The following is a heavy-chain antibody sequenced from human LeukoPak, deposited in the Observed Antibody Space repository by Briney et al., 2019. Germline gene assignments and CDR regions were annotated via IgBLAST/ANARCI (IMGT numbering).Heavy chain of an antibody. Sequence: PGGPLRLSCAASGFIFSRYWMTWVRQAPGKGLEWVANIKPYGSEKKYVDSVKGRFTISRDNAKNSLYLQMSSLRAEDTAVYYCARDASGDTNSGPRMDVWGQGTTVTVSS. J-gene: IGHJ6*02. D-gene: IGHD1-26*01. CDR3: ARDASGDTNSGPRMDV. CDR1: GFIFSRYW. V-gene: IGHV3-7*05. CDR2: IKPYGSEK.